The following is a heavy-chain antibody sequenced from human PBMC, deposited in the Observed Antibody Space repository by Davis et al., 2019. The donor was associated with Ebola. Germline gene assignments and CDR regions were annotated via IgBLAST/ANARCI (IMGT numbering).Heavy chain of an antibody. CDR3: ASLGIMTTVTTTADY. D-gene: IGHD4-17*01. V-gene: IGHV5-51*01. J-gene: IGHJ4*02. CDR2: IYPGDSDT. Sequence: GESLKISCKGSGYSFTSYWIGWVRQMPGKGLEWMGIIYPGDSDTRYSPSFQGQVTISADKSISTAYLQWSSLKASDTAMYYCASLGIMTTVTTTADYWGQGTLVTVSS. CDR1: GYSFTSYW.